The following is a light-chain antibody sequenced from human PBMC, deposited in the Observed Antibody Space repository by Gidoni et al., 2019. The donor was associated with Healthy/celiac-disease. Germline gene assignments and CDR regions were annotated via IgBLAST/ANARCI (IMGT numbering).Light chain of an antibody. CDR2: GAS. CDR1: QSVSSSY. J-gene: IGKJ1*01. V-gene: IGKV3-20*01. Sequence: EILLTQSPGTLSLSPGESATLSCRASQSVSSSYLAWYQQKPGQAPRLLIYGASSRATGIPDRFSGSGSGTDFTLTISRLEPEDFAVYYCQQYGSSLLTFGQGTKVEIK. CDR3: QQYGSSLLT.